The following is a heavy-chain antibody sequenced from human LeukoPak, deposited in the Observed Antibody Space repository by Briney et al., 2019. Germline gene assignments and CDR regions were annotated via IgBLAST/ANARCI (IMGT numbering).Heavy chain of an antibody. Sequence: SETLSLTCTVSGGSISSSSYYWGWIRQPPGKGLEWIGSIYYSGSTYYNPSPKSRVTISVDTSKNQFSLKLSSVTAADTAVYYCAVGGSGWYQVDYWGQGTLVTVSS. CDR3: AVGGSGWYQVDY. V-gene: IGHV4-39*07. CDR2: IYYSGST. CDR1: GGSISSSSYY. D-gene: IGHD6-19*01. J-gene: IGHJ4*02.